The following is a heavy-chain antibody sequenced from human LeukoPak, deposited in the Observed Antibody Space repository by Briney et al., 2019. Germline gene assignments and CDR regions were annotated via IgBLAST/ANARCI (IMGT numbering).Heavy chain of an antibody. CDR3: ARSPLEWFLGVSNWFDP. D-gene: IGHD3-3*01. CDR1: GYTFTSYG. J-gene: IGHJ5*02. V-gene: IGHV1-18*01. CDR2: ISAYNGNT. Sequence: ASVTVSCKASGYTFTSYGISWVRQDPGQGLEWMGWISAYNGNTNYAQKLQGRVTMTTDTSTSTAYMELRSLRSDDTAVYYCARSPLEWFLGVSNWFDPWGQGTLVTVSS.